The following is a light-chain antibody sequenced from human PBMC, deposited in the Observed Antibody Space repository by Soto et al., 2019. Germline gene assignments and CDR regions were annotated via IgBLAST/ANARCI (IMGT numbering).Light chain of an antibody. J-gene: IGLJ1*01. CDR1: SSVVGAFNY. CDR3: SSYTTGNTEV. Sequence: QTVLAQPASVSGSPGQSISISCIGTSSVVGAFNYVSWYQHHPGKAPQLIIYDVTSRPSGVSNRFSASKSGNTASLTISGLQAEDEADYYCSSYTTGNTEVFGTGTKVTVL. V-gene: IGLV2-14*03. CDR2: DVT.